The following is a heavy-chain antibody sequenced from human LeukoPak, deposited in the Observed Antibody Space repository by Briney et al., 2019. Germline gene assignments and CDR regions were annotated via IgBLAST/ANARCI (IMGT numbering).Heavy chain of an antibody. CDR2: ISGSGGGT. CDR3: AKDGKTRNWNYFQAKPVY. V-gene: IGHV3-23*01. Sequence: GALRLSCAAAGFTVSTSAMSWVRQAPGKGLEWVSGISGSGGGTYYADSVKGRFSISRDISKNTLYLQINSLRAEDTAIYYCAKDGKTRNWNYFQAKPVYWGQGTLVTVSS. CDR1: GFTVSTSA. J-gene: IGHJ4*02. D-gene: IGHD1-7*01.